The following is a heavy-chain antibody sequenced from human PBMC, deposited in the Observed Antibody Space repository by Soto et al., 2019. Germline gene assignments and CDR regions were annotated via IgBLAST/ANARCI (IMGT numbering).Heavy chain of an antibody. CDR1: GFPFSSYG. V-gene: IGHV3-30*03. CDR2: ISYDGSNK. D-gene: IGHD2-15*01. CDR3: AGGQYYFDS. J-gene: IGHJ4*02. Sequence: QVQLVESGGGVVQPGRSLRLSCAASGFPFSSYGMHWVRQAPAKGLEWVAHISYDGSNKHYTDSVKGRFTISRDNSKNMLYLQMSSLRAEDTAVHSCAGGQYYFDSCGQGTRVSVSS.